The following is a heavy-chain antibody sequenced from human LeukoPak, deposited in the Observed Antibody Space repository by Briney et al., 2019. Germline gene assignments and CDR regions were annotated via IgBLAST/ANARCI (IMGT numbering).Heavy chain of an antibody. CDR1: GYTFTSYD. Sequence: ASVKVSCKASGYTFTSYDINWVRQATGQGLEWMGWMNPNSGNTGYAQKFQGRVTITRNTSISTAYMELNSLRPEDTALYYCATIRGWFGDFDYWGQGTLVTVSS. J-gene: IGHJ4*02. D-gene: IGHD3-10*01. CDR3: ATIRGWFGDFDY. CDR2: MNPNSGNT. V-gene: IGHV1-8*03.